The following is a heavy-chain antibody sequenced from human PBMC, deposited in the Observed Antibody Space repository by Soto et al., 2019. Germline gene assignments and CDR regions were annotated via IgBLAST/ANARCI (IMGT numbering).Heavy chain of an antibody. J-gene: IGHJ4*02. CDR3: ARDKITGLVDY. CDR2: INHSGST. D-gene: IGHD2-8*02. CDR1: GGPFSGYY. Sequence: PSETLSLTCAVYGGPFSGYYWTWIRQPPGTGLKWIGEINHSGSTNYNPSLKSRVTISVDTSKNQFSLKLTSVTAADTAVYYCARDKITGLVDYWGQSTLVTVS. V-gene: IGHV4-34*01.